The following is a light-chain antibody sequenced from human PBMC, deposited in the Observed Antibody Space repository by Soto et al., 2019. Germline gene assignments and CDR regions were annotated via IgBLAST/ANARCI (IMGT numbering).Light chain of an antibody. J-gene: IGLJ6*01. CDR3: CSYGGSDTVL. V-gene: IGLV2-23*02. CDR2: EVY. CDR1: SSDVGSYNL. Sequence: QSALTQPASVSGSPGQSITISCIGTSSDVGSYNLVSWHQHHPGKAPKLIIYEVYKRSSGVYKRFSGSKSGNTASLTLAGLNPEDETDYYCCSYGGSDTVLVGCGTKLTVL.